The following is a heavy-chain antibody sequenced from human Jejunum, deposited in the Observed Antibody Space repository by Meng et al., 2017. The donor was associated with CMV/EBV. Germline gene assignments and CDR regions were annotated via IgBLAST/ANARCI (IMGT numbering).Heavy chain of an antibody. D-gene: IGHD6-13*01. CDR1: GFTFSYYW. J-gene: IGHJ4*02. CDR3: ARQAGTY. V-gene: IGHV3-7*01. CDR2: IKEDGGEE. Sequence: LKISGVGSGFTFSYYWMSWVRQAPGKGLECVANIKEDGGEEYYVDSVKGRFTISRDNAKNSLYLQMNSLRAEDTAVYYCARQAGTYWGQGTVVTVSS.